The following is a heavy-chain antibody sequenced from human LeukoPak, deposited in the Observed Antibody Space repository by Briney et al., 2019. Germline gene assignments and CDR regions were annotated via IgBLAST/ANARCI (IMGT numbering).Heavy chain of an antibody. J-gene: IGHJ4*02. Sequence: SETLSLTCTVSGGSIITTNYYWAWIRQPPGKGLEWIGSISYSGSTNYDPSLKSRVTISVDTSKNQFSLQLSSVTAADTAFYYCVRERSFFGENYWGQGTLVTVSS. CDR1: GGSIITTNYY. CDR2: ISYSGST. V-gene: IGHV4-39*02. CDR3: VRERSFFGENY. D-gene: IGHD3-10*01.